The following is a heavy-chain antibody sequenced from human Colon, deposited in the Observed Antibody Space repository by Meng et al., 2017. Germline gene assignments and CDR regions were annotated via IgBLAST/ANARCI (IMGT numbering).Heavy chain of an antibody. CDR1: SASDSSGNHY. CDR3: AGGPWEFDY. Sequence: QLQLRECGPGLLRPSEALLRTVPGASASDSSGNHYWRWLRQPPGKGLEYIAYVDYSGNTHHEPSLKSRVTMSVDTSKKQLSPKLSSVTAADTAVYYCAGGPWEFDYWGQGTLVTVSS. CDR2: VDYSGNT. V-gene: IGHV4-61*01. D-gene: IGHD1-26*01. J-gene: IGHJ4*02.